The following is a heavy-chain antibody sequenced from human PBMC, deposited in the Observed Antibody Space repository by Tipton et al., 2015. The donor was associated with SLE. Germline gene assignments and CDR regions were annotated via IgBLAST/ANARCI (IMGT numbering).Heavy chain of an antibody. CDR1: GGSFSGYY. V-gene: IGHV4-34*01. J-gene: IGHJ4*02. CDR2: INHSGST. CDR3: ARGGGWEPWYFDY. Sequence: LRLSCAVYGGSFSGYYWSWIRQPPGKGLEWIGEINHSGSTNYNPSLKSRVTISVDTSKNQFSLKLSSVTAADTAVYYCARGGGWEPWYFDYWGQGTLVTVSS. D-gene: IGHD1-26*01.